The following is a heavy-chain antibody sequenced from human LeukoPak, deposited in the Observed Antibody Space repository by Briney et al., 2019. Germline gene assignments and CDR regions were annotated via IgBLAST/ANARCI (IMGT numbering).Heavy chain of an antibody. CDR3: ARDRPEAGP. CDR1: GYSISSGYY. J-gene: IGHJ3*01. V-gene: IGHV4-38-2*02. Sequence: SETLSLTCTVSGYSISSGYYWGWIRQPPGKGLEWIGSIYHSGITYYNPSLKSRVTILAENPKNQFSLELSPVTAAAPAMYYCARDRPEAGPWGPGTMVTVSS. CDR2: IYHSGIT.